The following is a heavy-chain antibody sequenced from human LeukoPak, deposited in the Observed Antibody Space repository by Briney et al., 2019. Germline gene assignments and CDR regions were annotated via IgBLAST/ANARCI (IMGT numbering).Heavy chain of an antibody. CDR2: MNPNSSNT. V-gene: IGHV1-8*02. J-gene: IGHJ4*02. D-gene: IGHD1-26*01. CDR3: ARVVGATQPDY. CDR1: GGTFSSYA. Sequence: ASVKVSCKASGGTFSSYAINWVRQATGQGLEWMGWMNPNSSNTGYAQKFQGRVTLTRNTSISTAYMELSSLRSDDTAVYYCARVVGATQPDYWGQGSLVTVSS.